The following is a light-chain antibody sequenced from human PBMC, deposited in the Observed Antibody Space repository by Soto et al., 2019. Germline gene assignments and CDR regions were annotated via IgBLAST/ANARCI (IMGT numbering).Light chain of an antibody. CDR3: QQHNNWPYT. Sequence: EIVMTQSPATLSVSPGDRATLSCRASQSIRSNLAWYQQKPGQAPRLLIYSASSRVTGIPARFSGSGSGTEFTLTISSLQSEDFAVYYCQQHNNWPYTFGQGTKLEIK. CDR2: SAS. J-gene: IGKJ2*01. CDR1: QSIRSN. V-gene: IGKV3-15*01.